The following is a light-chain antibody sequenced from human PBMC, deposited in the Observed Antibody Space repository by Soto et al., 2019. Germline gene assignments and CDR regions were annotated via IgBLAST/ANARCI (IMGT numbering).Light chain of an antibody. J-gene: IGKJ3*01. CDR1: QGISTY. CDR3: QQLNSYPFT. V-gene: IGKV1-9*01. Sequence: IQLTQSPSSLSASVGDRVTITCRASQGISTYLAWYQQKPGKAPKVLIYAASTLQSGVQSRFSGSGSGTDFTLTISRLQPEDSATYHCQQLNSYPFTFGPGTKVDIK. CDR2: AAS.